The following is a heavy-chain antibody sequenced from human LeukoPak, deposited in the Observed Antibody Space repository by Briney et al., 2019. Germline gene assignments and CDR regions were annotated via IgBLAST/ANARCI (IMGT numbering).Heavy chain of an antibody. V-gene: IGHV3-20*04. D-gene: IGHD2-15*01. J-gene: IGHJ4*02. CDR2: INWNGGST. CDR3: ARAQRYCSGGSCYYEANDY. Sequence: GGSLRLSCAASGFTFDDYGMSWVRQAPGKGLEWVSGINWNGGSTGYADSVKGRFTISRDNAKNSLYLQMNSLRAEDTALYYCARAQRYCSGGSCYYEANDYWGQGTLVTVSP. CDR1: GFTFDDYG.